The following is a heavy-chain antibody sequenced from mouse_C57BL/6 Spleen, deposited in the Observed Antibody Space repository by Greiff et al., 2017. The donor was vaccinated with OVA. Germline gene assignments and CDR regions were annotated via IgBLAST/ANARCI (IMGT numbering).Heavy chain of an antibody. CDR2: IDPETGGT. D-gene: IGHD1-1*01. CDR1: GYTFTDYE. Sequence: VQLQQSGAELVRPGASVTLSCKASGYTFTDYEMHWVKQTPVHGLEWIGAIDPETGGTAYNQKFKGKAILTADKSSSTAYMELRSLTSEDSAVYYCTREEGLLDYFDYWGQGTTLTVSS. J-gene: IGHJ2*01. CDR3: TREEGLLDYFDY. V-gene: IGHV1-15*01.